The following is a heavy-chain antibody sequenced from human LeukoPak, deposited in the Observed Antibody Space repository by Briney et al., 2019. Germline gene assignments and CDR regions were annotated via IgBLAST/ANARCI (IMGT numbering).Heavy chain of an antibody. V-gene: IGHV3-30*03. CDR1: GFTFSSYG. J-gene: IGHJ3*01. Sequence: PGGSLRLSCAASGFTFSSYGMHWVRQAPGKGLEWVAVISYDGSNKYYADSVKGRFTISRDNSKNTLYLQMNSLRAEDTAVYYCARVTVRNAFDLWGQGTMVTVSS. D-gene: IGHD4-17*01. CDR2: ISYDGSNK. CDR3: ARVTVRNAFDL.